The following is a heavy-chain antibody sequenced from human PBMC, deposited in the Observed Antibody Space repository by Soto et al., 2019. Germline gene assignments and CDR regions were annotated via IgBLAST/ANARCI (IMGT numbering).Heavy chain of an antibody. Sequence: KSSETLSLTCTVSGGSISSSSYYWGWIRQPPGKGLEWIGSIYYSGSTYYNPSLKSRVTISVDTSKNQFSLKLSSVTAADTAVYYCARHSLEYSSSSDYWGQGTLVTVSS. V-gene: IGHV4-39*01. D-gene: IGHD6-6*01. CDR2: IYYSGST. CDR1: GGSISSSSYY. CDR3: ARHSLEYSSSSDY. J-gene: IGHJ4*02.